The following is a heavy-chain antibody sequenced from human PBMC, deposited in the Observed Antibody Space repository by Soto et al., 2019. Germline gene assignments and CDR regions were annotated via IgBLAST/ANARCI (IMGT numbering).Heavy chain of an antibody. V-gene: IGHV1-18*01. CDR1: GYTFTSFG. D-gene: IGHD4-17*01. J-gene: IGHJ3*02. CDR3: AKDDYGKNDGDSLEM. Sequence: QVQLVQSGAEVKKPGASVKVSCKASGYTFTSFGITWVRQAPGQGLEWMGWISVYNGKTNYAQKLQGRVTVTRDTSTITAYMELRSLRSDDTAVYYCAKDDYGKNDGDSLEMWGQGTMVTVSS. CDR2: ISVYNGKT.